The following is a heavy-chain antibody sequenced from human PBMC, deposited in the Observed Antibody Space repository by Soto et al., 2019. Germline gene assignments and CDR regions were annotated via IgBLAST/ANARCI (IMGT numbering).Heavy chain of an antibody. Sequence: QVQLVQSGAEVKKPGASVKVSCKASGYTFTGYHMHWVRQAPGQGLEWMGWINPNTGDTNFAPKFQGWDTMTRDTSTSTAYMEFNRLTFDDTAVYYCARPRWGASGYFDLWGRGTLVTVSS. CDR1: GYTFTGYH. CDR3: ARPRWGASGYFDL. J-gene: IGHJ2*01. CDR2: INPNTGDT. D-gene: IGHD3-16*01. V-gene: IGHV1-2*04.